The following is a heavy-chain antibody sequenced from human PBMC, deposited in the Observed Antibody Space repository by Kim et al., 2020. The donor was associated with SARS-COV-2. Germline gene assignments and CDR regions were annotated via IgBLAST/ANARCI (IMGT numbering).Heavy chain of an antibody. CDR2: IWYDGTNE. CDR3: VRGGLAATYYYSGLDV. Sequence: GGSLRLSCAASEVTFGSYGMHWVRQAPGKGLEWVAHIWYDGTNENYADFVKGRFTISKDNFKRMLYLQMNSLRVDDTAVYYCVRGGLAATYYYSGLDVWGQGTTVTVSS. J-gene: IGHJ6*02. D-gene: IGHD3-9*01. CDR1: EVTFGSYG. V-gene: IGHV3-33*01.